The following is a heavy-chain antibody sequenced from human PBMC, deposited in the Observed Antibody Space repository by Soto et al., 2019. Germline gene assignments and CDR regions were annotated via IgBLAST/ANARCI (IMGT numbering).Heavy chain of an antibody. V-gene: IGHV3-73*01. CDR2: VANKPEGYTI. Sequence: GGSLRLSCAASGFTFSDSAIHWVRQAPGKGLEWVGRVANKPEGYTITYGVSVKGRFTISRDDPQNMAYLQMNSLKIEDTAVYYCARVAAVAAPFDYWGQGTLVTVSS. CDR3: ARVAAVAAPFDY. J-gene: IGHJ4*02. CDR1: GFTFSDSA. D-gene: IGHD6-19*01.